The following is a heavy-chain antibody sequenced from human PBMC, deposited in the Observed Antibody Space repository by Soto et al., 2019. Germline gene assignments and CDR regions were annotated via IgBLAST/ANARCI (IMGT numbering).Heavy chain of an antibody. J-gene: IGHJ4*02. CDR2: ISSSNTI. V-gene: IGHV3-48*01. CDR3: ARDRTYSSGWYHYYEY. CDR1: GFSFSSYD. Sequence: GSLRLSCAASGFSFSSYDMNWVRQAPGKGLEWVSYISSSNTIQYADSVKGRFTISRDNAKDSLYLQMNSLRAEDTAIYYCARDRTYSSGWYHYYEYWGQGALVTVSS. D-gene: IGHD6-13*01.